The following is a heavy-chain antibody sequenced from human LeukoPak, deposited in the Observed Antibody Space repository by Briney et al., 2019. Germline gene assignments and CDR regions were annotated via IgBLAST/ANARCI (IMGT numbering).Heavy chain of an antibody. CDR1: GDSISSGDYY. J-gene: IGHJ5*02. V-gene: IGHV4-61*02. D-gene: IGHD6-19*01. CDR2: ISSSGST. CDR3: ARGAGPPWFDP. Sequence: SETLSLTCTVSGDSISSGDYYWRWIRQPAGKGLEWIGRISSSGSTNYSPSLKSRVTISIDTSRNQFSMNLNSVTAADTAVYYCARGAGPPWFDPWGQGTLVTVSS.